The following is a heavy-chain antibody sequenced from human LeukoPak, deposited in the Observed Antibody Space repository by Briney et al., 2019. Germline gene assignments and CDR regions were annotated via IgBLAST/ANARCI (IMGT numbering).Heavy chain of an antibody. CDR3: VRENCSGGTCSGGFDN. Sequence: SQTLSLTCAISGDSVSSNSAAWNWIRQSPSRGLEWLGRTYYRSKWYNDYAVSVKGRITIKPDTSKNQFSLQLNSVTPEDTAVFYCVRENCSGGTCSGGFDNWGQGTLVTVSS. V-gene: IGHV6-1*01. D-gene: IGHD2-15*01. CDR2: TYYRSKWYN. CDR1: GDSVSSNSAA. J-gene: IGHJ4*02.